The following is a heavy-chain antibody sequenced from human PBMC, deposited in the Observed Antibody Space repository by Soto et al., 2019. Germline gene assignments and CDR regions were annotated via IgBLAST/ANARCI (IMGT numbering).Heavy chain of an antibody. Sequence: GSLRLSCPISVLTFSQFNMNWVRQAPGKGLEWVAFISKDSTTMYYAASVKGRFTVSRDNAVNSLNLQMNSLRDDDTAVYYCARDGGNWFGPWGQGTLVTVSS. CDR3: ARDGGNWFGP. V-gene: IGHV3-48*02. CDR2: ISKDSTTM. CDR1: VLTFSQFN. D-gene: IGHD3-16*01. J-gene: IGHJ5*02.